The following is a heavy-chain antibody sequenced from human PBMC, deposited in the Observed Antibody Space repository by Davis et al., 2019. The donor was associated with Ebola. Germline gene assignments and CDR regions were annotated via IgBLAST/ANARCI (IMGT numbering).Heavy chain of an antibody. CDR3: TRDKSYAFDI. D-gene: IGHD3-10*01. CDR2: IWVSSSTT. J-gene: IGHJ3*02. Sequence: GEFLKISCAASGFTLSTSSLNWVRQAPGKGLEWISHIWVSSSTTHYADSVTGRFTISSDNAKSALYLQMNSLRDEDTAVYYCTRDKSYAFDIWGQGTMVAVSS. V-gene: IGHV3-48*02. CDR1: GFTLSTSS.